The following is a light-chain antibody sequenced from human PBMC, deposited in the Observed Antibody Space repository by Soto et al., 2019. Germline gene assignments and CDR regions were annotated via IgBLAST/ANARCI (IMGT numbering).Light chain of an antibody. CDR2: YDS. Sequence: SYELTQPPSVSVAPGKTARITCGGNNIGSKSVHWYQQKPGQAPVLVIYYDSDRPSGIPERFSGSNSGNTATLTISRVEAGDEADYYCQVWDSSSDPWVFGGGTKLTVL. CDR1: NIGSKS. CDR3: QVWDSSSDPWV. V-gene: IGLV3-21*04. J-gene: IGLJ3*02.